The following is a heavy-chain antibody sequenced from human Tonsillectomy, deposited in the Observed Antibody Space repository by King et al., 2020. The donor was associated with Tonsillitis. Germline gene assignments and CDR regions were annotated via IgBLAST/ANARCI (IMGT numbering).Heavy chain of an antibody. CDR3: ARAHCSTISCYQDY. J-gene: IGHJ4*02. Sequence: VQLVESGGGLVQPGGSLRLSCAASGFTFSNYDMHWVRQATGKGLECVSVIGTAGDTYYLGSVKGRFTISRDNANNSLYLQMNSLRAGDTAVYYCARAHCSTISCYQDYWGQGTLVTVSS. CDR2: IGTAGDT. V-gene: IGHV3-13*01. D-gene: IGHD2-2*01. CDR1: GFTFSNYD.